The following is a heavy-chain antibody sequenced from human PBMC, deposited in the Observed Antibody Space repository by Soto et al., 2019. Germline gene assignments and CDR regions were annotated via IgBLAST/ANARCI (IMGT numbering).Heavy chain of an antibody. D-gene: IGHD6-25*01. V-gene: IGHV4-59*08. J-gene: IGHJ4*02. CDR1: GVSMTNYY. CDR2: IYYTGST. Sequence: PSETLSLTCTVSGVSMTNYYWSWIRQPPGKRLEWIGYIYYTGSTNYNPSLESRVTISLDTSRNQFSLKLTSVTAADTAIYYCAGPGGEFMSYFDYWGQGALVTVSS. CDR3: AGPGGEFMSYFDY.